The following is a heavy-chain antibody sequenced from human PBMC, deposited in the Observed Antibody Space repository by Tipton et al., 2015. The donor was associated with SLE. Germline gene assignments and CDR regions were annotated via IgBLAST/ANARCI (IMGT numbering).Heavy chain of an antibody. J-gene: IGHJ4*02. D-gene: IGHD2-15*01. Sequence: TLSLTCTVSGGSISSGSYYWGWFRRPPGKGLEWIGSIYFSGSTYYNPSLKSRVTMSVDTSKNHFSLKLNSVTAADTAVYYCARGSVVADDFWGQGILVTVSS. V-gene: IGHV4-39*07. CDR1: GGSISSGSYY. CDR2: IYFSGST. CDR3: ARGSVVADDF.